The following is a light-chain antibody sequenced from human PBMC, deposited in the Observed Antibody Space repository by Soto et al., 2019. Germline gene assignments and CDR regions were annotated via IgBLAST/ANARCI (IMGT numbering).Light chain of an antibody. CDR2: CND. CDR3: ATRDNSLSRWV. Sequence: QSVLTQPPSASGTPGQRVTISCSGSSSNIGTNYVYWYKQLPGTAPKLLIYCNDQRPSEVPDRLSGSKSGTSASLAISGLRSEDEADYYCATRDNSLSRWVFGGGTKLTVL. CDR1: SSNIGTNY. J-gene: IGLJ3*02. V-gene: IGLV1-47*02.